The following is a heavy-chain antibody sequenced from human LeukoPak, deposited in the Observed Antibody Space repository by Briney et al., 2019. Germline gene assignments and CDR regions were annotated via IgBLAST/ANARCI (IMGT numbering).Heavy chain of an antibody. Sequence: GGSLRLSCAASGFTFSSYAMSWVRQAPGKGLEWVSAISGSGGSTYYADSVKGRFTISRDNSKNTLYLQMNSLRAEDTAVYYCAKDTYYYDSSGTFDDWGQGTLVTVSS. D-gene: IGHD3-22*01. V-gene: IGHV3-23*01. J-gene: IGHJ4*02. CDR1: GFTFSSYA. CDR2: ISGSGGST. CDR3: AKDTYYYDSSGTFDD.